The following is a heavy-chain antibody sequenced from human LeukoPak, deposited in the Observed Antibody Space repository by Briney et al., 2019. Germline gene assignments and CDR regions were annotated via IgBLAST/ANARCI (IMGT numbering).Heavy chain of an antibody. CDR3: ARAHCSSTNCYQFDY. CDR2: INPNSGGT. CDR1: GYTFIGYY. J-gene: IGHJ4*02. Sequence: GASVKVSCKASGYTFIGYYIHWVRQAPGQGLEWMGWINPNSGGTNYAQKFQGRVTMTRDTSISTAYMELSRLISDDTVVYHCARAHCSSTNCYQFDYWGQGTLVTVSS. D-gene: IGHD2-2*01. V-gene: IGHV1-2*02.